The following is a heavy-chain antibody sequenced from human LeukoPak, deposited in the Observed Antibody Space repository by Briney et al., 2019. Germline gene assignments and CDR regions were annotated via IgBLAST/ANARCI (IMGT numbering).Heavy chain of an antibody. CDR3: ARYPPLWFGNKRYFDY. CDR2: INHSGST. V-gene: IGHV4-34*01. CDR1: GGSFSGYY. D-gene: IGHD3-10*01. Sequence: SETLSLTCAVYGGSFSGYYWSWIRQPPGKGLEWIGEINHSGSTNYNPSLKSRVTISVDTSKNQFSLKLSSVTAADTAVYYCARYPPLWFGNKRYFDYWGQGTLVTVSS. J-gene: IGHJ4*02.